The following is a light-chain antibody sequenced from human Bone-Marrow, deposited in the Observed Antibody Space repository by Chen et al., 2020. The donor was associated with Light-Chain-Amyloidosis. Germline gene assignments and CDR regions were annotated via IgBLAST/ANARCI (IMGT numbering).Light chain of an antibody. CDR1: DLPTKY. V-gene: IGLV3-25*03. CDR2: RET. CDR3: QTADSSGTYEVI. J-gene: IGLJ2*01. Sequence: SYELTQPPSASVSPGQTARITCSGDDLPTKYAFWYQQKPGQAPVLVIHRETERPPGISERFSGSSSGTTATLTNSGVQAEDEADYHCQTADSSGTYEVIFGGGTKLTVL.